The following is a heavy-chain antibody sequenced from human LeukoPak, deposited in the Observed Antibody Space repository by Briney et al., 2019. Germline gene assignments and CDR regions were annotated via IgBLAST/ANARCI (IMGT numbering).Heavy chain of an antibody. J-gene: IGHJ5*02. Sequence: SETRSLTCAVYSGSFTGYFWSWIRQPPGKGLEWIGEINHSGSTNYNPSLKSRVTISVDTSKNQFSLKLTSVTAADTAVYYCARYRSYCTSTTCYRDWFDPWGQGTLVTVSS. CDR3: ARYRSYCTSTTCYRDWFDP. D-gene: IGHD2-2*01. CDR1: SGSFTGYF. CDR2: INHSGST. V-gene: IGHV4-34*01.